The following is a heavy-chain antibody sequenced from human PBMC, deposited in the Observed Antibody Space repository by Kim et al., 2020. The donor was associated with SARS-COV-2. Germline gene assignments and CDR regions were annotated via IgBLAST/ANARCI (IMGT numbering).Heavy chain of an antibody. CDR2: IYYSGST. Sequence: SETLSLTCTVSGGSISSSSYYWGWIRQPPGKGLEWIGSIYYSGSTYYNPSLKSRVTISVDTSKNQFSLKLSSVTAADTAVYYCARCITMIVTGYYYYGMDVWGQGTTVTVSS. V-gene: IGHV4-39*01. J-gene: IGHJ6*02. D-gene: IGHD3-22*01. CDR3: ARCITMIVTGYYYYGMDV. CDR1: GGSISSSSYY.